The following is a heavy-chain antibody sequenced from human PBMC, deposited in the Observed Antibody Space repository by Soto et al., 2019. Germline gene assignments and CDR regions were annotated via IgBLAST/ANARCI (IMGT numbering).Heavy chain of an antibody. CDR2: IYYSGNT. V-gene: IGHV4-61*01. D-gene: IGHD5-18*01. Sequence: PSETLSLTCTVSGDSVSSGNYYWSWIWQPPGKGLQWISYIYYSGNTNDNPSLKSRVIISVDTSKNQFSLKLSSVTTADTAVYYCARGGGVTATFDYWGQGILVTVSS. J-gene: IGHJ4*02. CDR1: GDSVSSGNYY. CDR3: ARGGGVTATFDY.